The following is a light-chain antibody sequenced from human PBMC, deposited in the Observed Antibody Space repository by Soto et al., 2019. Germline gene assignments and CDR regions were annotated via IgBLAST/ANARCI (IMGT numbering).Light chain of an antibody. V-gene: IGKV3-20*01. CDR2: GAS. CDR3: QQYDTSIWAYT. Sequence: MALTQSPGTLSLSLGERATLSCRASQSIGSSYLAWYQQKPGQAPRLLIYGASSRATGIPDRFSGSGSGTDFTLTISRLEPEDFAVYYCQQYDTSIWAYTFGQGTKLEIK. CDR1: QSIGSSY. J-gene: IGKJ2*01.